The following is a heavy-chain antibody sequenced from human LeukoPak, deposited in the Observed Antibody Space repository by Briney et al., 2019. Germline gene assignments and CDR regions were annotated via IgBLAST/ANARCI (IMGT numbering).Heavy chain of an antibody. CDR2: ISNDSVDK. V-gene: IGHV3-11*04. D-gene: IGHD3-3*01. CDR3: ARRDWVPGAVRAFDI. J-gene: IGHJ3*02. Sequence: GGSLRLSCVGSGFTFSDYYMSWIRQVPGKGLEWVSYISNDSVDKYYVDSVRGRFTISRDNAKKSMYLQMSGLRVEDTAVYYCARRDWVPGAVRAFDIWGQGTMVTVSS. CDR1: GFTFSDYY.